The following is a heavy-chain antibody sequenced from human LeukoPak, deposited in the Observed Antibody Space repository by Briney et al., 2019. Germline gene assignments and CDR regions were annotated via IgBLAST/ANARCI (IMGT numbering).Heavy chain of an antibody. CDR2: INPGGSSI. V-gene: IGHV3-74*01. CDR3: ARSNQADDY. J-gene: IGHJ4*02. Sequence: PGGSLRLSCAASGFTFSSYWMHWARQVPGKGLVWVSRINPGGSSIAYADSVKGRFTISRDNDKNTLYLQMDSLRAEDTAVYYCARSNQADDYWGQGTLVTVSS. D-gene: IGHD1-14*01. CDR1: GFTFSSYW.